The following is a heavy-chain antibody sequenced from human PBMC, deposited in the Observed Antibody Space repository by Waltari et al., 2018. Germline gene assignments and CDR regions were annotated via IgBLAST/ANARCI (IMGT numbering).Heavy chain of an antibody. CDR3: ARGIVVVPAAIDY. J-gene: IGHJ4*02. Sequence: QVQLQEPGPGLFKPSQTLSLPCTVSGYSTSSGYYWAWIRRAPGEGLEWLGGIYHSGSSTDNPSLKVRGTISVDTSKNQFSLKLGSGTAADTAVYYCARGIVVVPAAIDYWGQGTLVTVSS. CDR1: GYSTSSGYY. V-gene: IGHV4-38-2*02. D-gene: IGHD2-2*01. CDR2: IYHSGSS.